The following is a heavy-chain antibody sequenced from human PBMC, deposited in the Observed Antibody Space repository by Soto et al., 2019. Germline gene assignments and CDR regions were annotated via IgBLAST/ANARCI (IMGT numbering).Heavy chain of an antibody. J-gene: IGHJ4*02. V-gene: IGHV5-51*01. D-gene: IGHD2-2*01. CDR1: GYSFTSFW. CDR3: ARRRTPLDPYPLDY. CDR2: IYPGDFDT. Sequence: GASLKISCKGSGYSFTSFWIAWVRQMPGKSMEWMGIIYPGDFDTRYSPSFQGQVTISADKSINTAYLQWSSLKASDTAMYYCARRRTPLDPYPLDYWGQGTQVTVT.